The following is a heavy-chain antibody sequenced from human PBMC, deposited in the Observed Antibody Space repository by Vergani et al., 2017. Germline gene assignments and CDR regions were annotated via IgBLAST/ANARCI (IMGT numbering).Heavy chain of an antibody. Sequence: QVQLVESGGGVVQPGRSLRLSCAASGFTFSSYGMHWVRQAPGKGLEWVAVIWYDGSNKYYADSVKGRFTISRDISKNTLYLQMNSLRAEDTAVYYCAREGEDYGSGSYIFDYWGQGTLVTVSS. V-gene: IGHV3-33*01. CDR2: IWYDGSNK. CDR1: GFTFSSYG. CDR3: AREGEDYGSGSYIFDY. D-gene: IGHD3-10*01. J-gene: IGHJ4*02.